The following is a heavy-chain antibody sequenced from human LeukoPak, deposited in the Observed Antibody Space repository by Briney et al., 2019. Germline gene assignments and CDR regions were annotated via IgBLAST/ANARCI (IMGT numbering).Heavy chain of an antibody. CDR2: ISAYNGNT. D-gene: IGHD6-13*01. CDR1: GYTFTGYY. V-gene: IGHV1-18*04. J-gene: IGHJ5*02. Sequence: SVKVSCKASGYTFTGYYIHWVRQAPGQGLEWMGWISAYNGNTNYAQKLQGRVTMTTDTSTSTAYMELRSLRSDDTAVYYCARATGIAAADDPWGQGTLVTVSS. CDR3: ARATGIAAADDP.